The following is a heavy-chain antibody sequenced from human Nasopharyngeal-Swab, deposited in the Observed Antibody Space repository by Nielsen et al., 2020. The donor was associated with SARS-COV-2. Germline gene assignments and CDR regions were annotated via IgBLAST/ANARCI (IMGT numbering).Heavy chain of an antibody. D-gene: IGHD1-26*01. CDR1: GFTFSSYS. CDR3: ARDGDYSGWELTDY. Sequence: GGSLRLSCAASGFTFSSYSMNWVRQAPGKGLEWVSSISSSSSYIYYADSVKGRFTISGDNAKNSLYLQMNSLRAEDTAVYYCARDGDYSGWELTDYWGQGTLVTVSS. V-gene: IGHV3-21*01. J-gene: IGHJ4*02. CDR2: ISSSSSYI.